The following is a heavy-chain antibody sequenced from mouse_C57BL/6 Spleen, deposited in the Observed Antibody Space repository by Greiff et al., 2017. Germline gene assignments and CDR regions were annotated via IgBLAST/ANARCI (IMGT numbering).Heavy chain of an antibody. CDR3: ARELGQGY. CDR2: IDPSDSYT. CDR1: GYTFTSYW. V-gene: IGHV1-59*01. J-gene: IGHJ2*01. Sequence: VQLQQPGAELVRPGTSVKLSCKASGYTFTSYWMHWVKQRPGQVLEWIGVIDPSDSYTNYNQKFKGKATLTVDTSSSTAYMQLSSLTSEDSAVYYCARELGQGYWGQGTTLTVSS. D-gene: IGHD4-1*01.